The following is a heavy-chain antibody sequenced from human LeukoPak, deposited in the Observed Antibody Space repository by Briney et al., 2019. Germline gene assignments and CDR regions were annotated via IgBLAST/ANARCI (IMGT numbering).Heavy chain of an antibody. D-gene: IGHD3-3*01. J-gene: IGHJ3*02. CDR3: ARAAIFGVVIMRDAFDI. CDR1: GYTFTSYG. Sequence: ASVKVSCKASGYTFTSYGISWVRQVPGQGLEWMGIINPSGGSTSYAQKFQGRVTMTRDTSTSTVYMELSSLRSEDTAVYYCARAAIFGVVIMRDAFDIWGQGTMVTVSS. CDR2: INPSGGST. V-gene: IGHV1-46*01.